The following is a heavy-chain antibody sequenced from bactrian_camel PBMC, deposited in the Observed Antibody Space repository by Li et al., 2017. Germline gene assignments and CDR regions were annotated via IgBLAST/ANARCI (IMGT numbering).Heavy chain of an antibody. CDR2: IWNGGGHR. Sequence: HVQLVESGGDSVQAGGSLRLSCAYSGYRYSRLCVAWFRQAPGKVREAVAGIWNGGGHRYLAESVKGRFAISHDNAESTVYLEMNSLKVEDSGMYRCAAVLCGSVRTGTLRATDWGQGTQVTVS. CDR1: GYRYSRLC. J-gene: IGHJ4*01. CDR3: AAVLCGSVRTGTLRATD. V-gene: IGHV3S1*01. D-gene: IGHD7*01.